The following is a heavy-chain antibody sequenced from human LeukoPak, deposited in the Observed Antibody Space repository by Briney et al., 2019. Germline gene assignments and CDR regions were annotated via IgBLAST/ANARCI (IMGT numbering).Heavy chain of an antibody. CDR1: GGSISSSSYY. D-gene: IGHD4-17*01. CDR2: IYYSGST. Sequence: PSETLSLTCTVSGGSISSSSYYWGWIRQPPGKGLEWSGSIYYSGSTYYNPSLKSRVTISVDTSKNQFSLKLSSVTAADTAVYYCARAPYGDYGQTFPFDYWGQGTLVTVSS. J-gene: IGHJ4*02. V-gene: IGHV4-39*07. CDR3: ARAPYGDYGQTFPFDY.